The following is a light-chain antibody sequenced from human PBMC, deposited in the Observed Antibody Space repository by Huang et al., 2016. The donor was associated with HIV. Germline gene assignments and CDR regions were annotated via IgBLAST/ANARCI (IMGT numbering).Light chain of an antibody. Sequence: EIVLTQSPATLSLSPGERATISCRARQSVSSYLAWYQQRPGQAPRLLIYDASNRATGIPARFSGSGSGTDFTLTSSSLEPEEFAVYDCQQRSNWPPLTFGGGTKVEIK. CDR3: QQRSNWPPLT. V-gene: IGKV3-11*01. CDR1: QSVSSY. CDR2: DAS. J-gene: IGKJ4*01.